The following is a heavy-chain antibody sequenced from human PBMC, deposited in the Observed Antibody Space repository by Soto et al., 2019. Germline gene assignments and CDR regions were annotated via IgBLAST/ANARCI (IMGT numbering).Heavy chain of an antibody. V-gene: IGHV3-7*05. CDR2: IKQDGGGK. CDR3: ARDLCSGDYPPRIVVVEPYYFDY. CDR1: GFTFSSYW. Sequence: GGSLRLSCAASGFTFSSYWMSWVRQAPGKGLEWVATIKQDGGGKYYVDSVKGRFTISRDNAKNSLYLQMNSLRAEDTAVYYCARDLCSGDYPPRIVVVEPYYFDYWGQGTLVTVSS. J-gene: IGHJ4*02. D-gene: IGHD3-22*01.